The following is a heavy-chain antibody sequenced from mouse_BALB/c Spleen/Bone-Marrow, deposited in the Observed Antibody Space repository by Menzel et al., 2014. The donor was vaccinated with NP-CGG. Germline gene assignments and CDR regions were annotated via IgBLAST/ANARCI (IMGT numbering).Heavy chain of an antibody. CDR3: ARDPLGRGYY. CDR1: GFTFTDYY. V-gene: IGHV7-3*02. Sequence: EVKLQESGGGLVQPGGSLRLSCATSGFTFTDYYMSWVRQPPGKALEWLGFIRNKANGYTTEYSASVKGRFTISRDNSQSILYLQINTLRAEDSATYYCARDPLGRGYYWGQGTTLTVSS. J-gene: IGHJ2*01. CDR2: IRNKANGYTT. D-gene: IGHD4-1*01.